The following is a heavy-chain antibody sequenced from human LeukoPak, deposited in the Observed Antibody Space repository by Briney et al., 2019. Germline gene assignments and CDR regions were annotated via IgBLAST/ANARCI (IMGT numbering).Heavy chain of an antibody. D-gene: IGHD1-26*01. V-gene: IGHV3-30-3*01. CDR2: ISYDGSNK. J-gene: IGHJ4*02. Sequence: GGSLRLSCAASGFTFSTYVMHWVRQAPGKGLEWVAVISYDGSNKYYADSVKGRFTISRDNSKNTLYLQMNSLRAEDTAVYYCARDWDHSGYFDYWGQGTLVTVSS. CDR3: ARDWDHSGYFDY. CDR1: GFTFSTYV.